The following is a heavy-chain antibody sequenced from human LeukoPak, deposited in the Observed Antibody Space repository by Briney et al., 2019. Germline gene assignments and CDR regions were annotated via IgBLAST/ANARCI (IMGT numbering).Heavy chain of an antibody. D-gene: IGHD2-2*01. CDR2: ISSSSSYI. CDR1: GFTFSSYS. Sequence: KPGGSLRLSCAASGFTFSSYSMNWVRQAPGKGLEWVSSISSSSSYIYYADSVKGRFTISRDNAKNSLYLQMNSLRAEDTAVYYCAREKDIVVVPAAISFDPWGQGTLVTVSS. J-gene: IGHJ5*02. V-gene: IGHV3-21*01. CDR3: AREKDIVVVPAAISFDP.